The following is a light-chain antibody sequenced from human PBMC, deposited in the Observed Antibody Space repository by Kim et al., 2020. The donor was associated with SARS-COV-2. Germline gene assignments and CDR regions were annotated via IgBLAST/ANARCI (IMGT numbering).Light chain of an antibody. CDR3: QSADSSGTYWV. CDR1: ALPKQY. V-gene: IGLV3-25*03. J-gene: IGLJ3*02. Sequence: SPGQTARINCSGDALPKQYADWYQQKPGQGPVLVIYKDSERPSGNPERFSGSSSGTTVTLTISGVQAEDEADYYCQSADSSGTYWVFGGGTKLTVL. CDR2: KDS.